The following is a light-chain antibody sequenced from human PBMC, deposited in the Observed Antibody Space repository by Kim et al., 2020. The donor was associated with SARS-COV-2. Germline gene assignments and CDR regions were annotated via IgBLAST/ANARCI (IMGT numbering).Light chain of an antibody. CDR3: AAWDDSLNGRGV. V-gene: IGLV1-44*01. CDR2: SNN. J-gene: IGLJ2*01. CDR1: SSNIGSNT. Sequence: QRVTISCSGSSSNIGSNTVNWYQQLPGTAPKLLIYSNNQWPSGVPDRFSGSKSGTSASLAISGLQSEDEADYYCAAWDDSLNGRGVFGGGTQLTVL.